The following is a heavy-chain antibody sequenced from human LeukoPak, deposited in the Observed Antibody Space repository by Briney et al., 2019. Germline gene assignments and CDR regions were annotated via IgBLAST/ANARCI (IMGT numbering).Heavy chain of an antibody. V-gene: IGHV3-11*04. D-gene: IGHD3-16*02. J-gene: IGHJ4*02. CDR3: ARDRWYYFDY. CDR1: EFTFSDYY. CDR2: ISSSSSTI. Sequence: GGSLRLSCAASEFTFSDYYMSWIRQAPGKGLEWVSYISSSSSTIYYADSVKGRFTIPRDNAKNSLYLQMNSLRAEDTAVYYCARDRWYYFDYWGQGTLVTVSS.